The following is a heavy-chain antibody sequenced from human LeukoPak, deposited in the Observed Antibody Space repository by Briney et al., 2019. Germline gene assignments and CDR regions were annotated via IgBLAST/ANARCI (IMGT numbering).Heavy chain of an antibody. J-gene: IGHJ6*03. CDR2: ISSSSSYI. Sequence: PGGSLRLSCAASGFTFSSYEMNWVRQAPGKGLEWVSSISSSSSYIYYADSVKGRFTISRDNAKNSLYLQMNSLRAEDTAVYYCARRDGSGWPRYYYYYMDVWGKGTTVTVSS. V-gene: IGHV3-21*01. D-gene: IGHD6-19*01. CDR1: GFTFSSYE. CDR3: ARRDGSGWPRYYYYYMDV.